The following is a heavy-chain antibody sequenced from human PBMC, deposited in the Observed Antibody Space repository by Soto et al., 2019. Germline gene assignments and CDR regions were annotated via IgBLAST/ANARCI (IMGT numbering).Heavy chain of an antibody. CDR2: IHGVGGAT. V-gene: IGHV3-23*01. CDR3: AKFEGHPLEYWYLDF. D-gene: IGHD1-1*01. Sequence: EVQLLESGGGLVQPGGSLRLSCAASGFTFSAYAMGWVRQAPGKGLEWVSTIHGVGGATHYADSVNGRFTISRDDSKNTLYAQMNSLRADDTVVFYCAKFEGHPLEYWYLDFWGRGTLVTVSS. J-gene: IGHJ2*01. CDR1: GFTFSAYA.